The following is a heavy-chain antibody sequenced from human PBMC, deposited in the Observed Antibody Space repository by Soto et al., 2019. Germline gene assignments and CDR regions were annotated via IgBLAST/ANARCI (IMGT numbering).Heavy chain of an antibody. D-gene: IGHD2-15*01. Sequence: QVQLVESGGGVVQPGRSLRLSCAASGFTFSSHGMNWVRQAPGKGLEWVAVVSSAGTNIHYADSVQGRFTISRDNSINTLYLQMNSLRAEDSAVYYCAKDSPTPGQCLATFDDWGQGTLVTVSS. J-gene: IGHJ4*02. CDR1: GFTFSSHG. CDR3: AKDSPTPGQCLATFDD. CDR2: VSSAGTNI. V-gene: IGHV3-30*18.